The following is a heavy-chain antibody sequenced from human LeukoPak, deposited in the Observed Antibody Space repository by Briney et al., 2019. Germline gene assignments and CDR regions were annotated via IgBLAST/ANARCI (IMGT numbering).Heavy chain of an antibody. J-gene: IGHJ4*02. Sequence: PSEALSLTFTVSGGSISSYYWSWIRQPPGKGLEWIGYIYYSGSTNYNPSLKSRVTISVDTSKNQFSLKLSSVTAADTAVYDCARDTGSGSIHFDYWGQRTLVTVSS. CDR2: IYYSGST. CDR3: ARDTGSGSIHFDY. V-gene: IGHV4-59*01. D-gene: IGHD6-19*01. CDR1: GGSISSYY.